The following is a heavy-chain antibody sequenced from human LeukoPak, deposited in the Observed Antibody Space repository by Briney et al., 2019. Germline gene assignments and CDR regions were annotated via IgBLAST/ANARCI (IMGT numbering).Heavy chain of an antibody. CDR3: AKDGYYGSGSHIDY. CDR1: GFTFSSYA. J-gene: IGHJ4*02. Sequence: GGSLRLSCAASGFTFSSYAMHWVRQAPGKGLEGVSAISGSGGSTYYADSVKGRFTISRDNSKNTLYLQMNSLRAEDTAVYYCAKDGYYGSGSHIDYLGQGTLVTVSS. V-gene: IGHV3-23*01. D-gene: IGHD3-10*01. CDR2: ISGSGGST.